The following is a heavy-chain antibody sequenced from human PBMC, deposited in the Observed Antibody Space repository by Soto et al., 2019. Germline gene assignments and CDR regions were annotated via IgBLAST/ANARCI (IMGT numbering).Heavy chain of an antibody. J-gene: IGHJ4*02. D-gene: IGHD3-3*01. V-gene: IGHV3-7*03. Sequence: PGGSLRLSCAASGLTFSGHWMTWVRQAPGKGLEWVANIKRDGSEKYYVDSVKGRFTISRDNAKNSVFLQMNSLTVEDTAMYYCASRVPDVAYYGVFDYWGQGTLVTVS. CDR3: ASRVPDVAYYGVFDY. CDR1: GLTFSGHW. CDR2: IKRDGSEK.